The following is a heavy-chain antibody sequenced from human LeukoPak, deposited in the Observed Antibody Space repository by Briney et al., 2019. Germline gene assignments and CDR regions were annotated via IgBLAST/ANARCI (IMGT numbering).Heavy chain of an antibody. Sequence: GGSLRLSCAASGFTFSSYGMHWVRQAPGKGLEWVAFIRYDGSNKYYADSVKGRFTMSRDNSKNTLYLQMNSLRAEDTAVYYCAAYYYGSGSYLHWGQGTLVTVSS. D-gene: IGHD3-10*01. J-gene: IGHJ4*02. CDR3: AAYYYGSGSYLH. CDR2: IRYDGSNK. V-gene: IGHV3-30*02. CDR1: GFTFSSYG.